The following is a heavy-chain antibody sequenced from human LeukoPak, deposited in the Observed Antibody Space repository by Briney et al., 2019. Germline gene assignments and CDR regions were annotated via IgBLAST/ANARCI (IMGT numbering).Heavy chain of an antibody. J-gene: IGHJ4*02. V-gene: IGHV3-23*01. Sequence: SGGSLRLSCAASGFTFSNYVMSWVRQAPGRGLEWVSAISASGSSTYHADSAKGRFTTSRDNSKNTLYQQMNSLRAEATAIYYCAKVCGANCYYPDYWGQGAQVTVSS. CDR1: GFTFSNYV. CDR3: AKVCGANCYYPDY. CDR2: ISASGSST. D-gene: IGHD2-21*02.